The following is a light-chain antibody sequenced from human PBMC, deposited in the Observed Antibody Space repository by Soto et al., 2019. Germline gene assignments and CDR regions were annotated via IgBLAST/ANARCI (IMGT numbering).Light chain of an antibody. CDR3: QQCNSYPLT. CDR2: AAS. V-gene: IGKV1-13*02. Sequence: AIQLTQSPSSLSASVGDRVTITCRASQGISSALAWYQQKPGKAPKLLIYAASSLESGVPSRFSGSGSGTDFTLTISSLQPEDFATYYCQQCNSYPLTVGGGTKVEIK. CDR1: QGISSA. J-gene: IGKJ4*01.